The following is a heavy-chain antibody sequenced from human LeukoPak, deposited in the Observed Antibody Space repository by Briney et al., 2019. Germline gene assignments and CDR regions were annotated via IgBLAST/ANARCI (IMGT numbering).Heavy chain of an antibody. J-gene: IGHJ4*02. V-gene: IGHV3-30*02. Sequence: GGSLRLSCAASGFTFSSYAMSWVRQAPGKGLEWVAFIRYDGSNKYYADSVKGRFTISRDNSKNTLYLQMNSLRAEDTAVYYCAKVRGIAVVYYFDYWGQGTLVTVSS. D-gene: IGHD6-19*01. CDR2: IRYDGSNK. CDR1: GFTFSSYA. CDR3: AKVRGIAVVYYFDY.